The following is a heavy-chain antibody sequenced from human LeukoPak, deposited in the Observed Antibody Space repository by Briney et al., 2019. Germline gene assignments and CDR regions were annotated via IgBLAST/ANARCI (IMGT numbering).Heavy chain of an antibody. Sequence: PGGSLRLSCAASGFTFSSYSMNWVRQAPGKGLEWVSYISSSSSTIYCADSVKGRFTISRDNAKNTLYLQMNSLRAEDTAVYYCVLPGSGSYYRFDYWGQGTLVTVSS. J-gene: IGHJ4*02. D-gene: IGHD3-10*01. V-gene: IGHV3-48*01. CDR1: GFTFSSYS. CDR3: VLPGSGSYYRFDY. CDR2: ISSSSSTI.